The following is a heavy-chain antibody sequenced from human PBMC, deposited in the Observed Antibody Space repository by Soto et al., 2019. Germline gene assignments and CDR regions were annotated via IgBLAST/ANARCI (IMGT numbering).Heavy chain of an antibody. CDR2: ISAYNGNT. Sequence: ASVKVSCKASGYTFTSYGISWVRQAPGQGLEWMGWISAYNGNTNYAQKLQGRVTMTTDTSTSTAYMELRSLRSDDTAVYYCASWSPDGYNSYNWFDPWGQGTLVTVSS. CDR1: GYTFTSYG. J-gene: IGHJ5*02. CDR3: ASWSPDGYNSYNWFDP. V-gene: IGHV1-18*01. D-gene: IGHD1-1*01.